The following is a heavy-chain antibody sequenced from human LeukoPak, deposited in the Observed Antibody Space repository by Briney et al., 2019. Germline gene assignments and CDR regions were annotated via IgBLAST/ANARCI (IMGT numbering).Heavy chain of an antibody. CDR1: GFTFSTST. CDR3: ATDMVRGVITYYFDY. J-gene: IGHJ4*02. D-gene: IGHD3-10*01. Sequence: GGSLRLSCAASGFTFSTSTMSWVRQAPGKGLEWVSAISGSGGSTYYADSVKGRFTISRDNSKNTLYLQMNSLRAEDTAVYYCATDMVRGVITYYFDYWGQGTLVTVSS. CDR2: ISGSGGST. V-gene: IGHV3-23*01.